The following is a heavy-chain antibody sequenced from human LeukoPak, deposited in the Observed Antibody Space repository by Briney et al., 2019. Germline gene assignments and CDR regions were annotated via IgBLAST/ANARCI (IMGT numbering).Heavy chain of an antibody. CDR3: VRGPSDSSLPGP. D-gene: IGHD2-15*01. V-gene: IGHV3-11*01. J-gene: IGHJ5*02. CDR2: IGDRGTPI. Sequence: GGSLRLSCAASGFTFSDFYMSWIRQTPGKGLECVSFIGDRGTPIYYRDSVKGRFTISRDNAKNSLYLQMNSLRVDDTAVYYCVRGPSDSSLPGPWGQGTLVTVSS. CDR1: GFTFSDFY.